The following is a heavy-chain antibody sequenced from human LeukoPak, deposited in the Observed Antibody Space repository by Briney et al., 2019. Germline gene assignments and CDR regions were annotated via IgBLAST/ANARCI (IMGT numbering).Heavy chain of an antibody. CDR3: ARGGSTRFLEWFNSHYGMDV. CDR2: IYYSGST. D-gene: IGHD3-3*01. CDR1: GGSISSSSYY. V-gene: IGHV4-61*05. Sequence: PSETLSLTCTVSGGSISSSSYYWGWIRQPPGKGLEWIGYIYYSGSTNYNPSLKSRVTISVDTSKNQFSLKLSSVTAADTAVYYCARGGSTRFLEWFNSHYGMDVWGQGTTVTVSS. J-gene: IGHJ6*02.